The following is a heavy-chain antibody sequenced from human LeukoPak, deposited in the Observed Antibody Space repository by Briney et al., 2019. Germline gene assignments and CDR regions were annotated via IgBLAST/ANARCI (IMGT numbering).Heavy chain of an antibody. Sequence: GGSLRLSCAASGFTFSSYAMSWVRQAPGKGLEWVSAISGSGGSTYYADSVKGRFTISRDNSKNTLYLQMTCLRAEEPAVYYCAKGDGYYDFWSGYYRWGQGTPVTVSS. D-gene: IGHD3-3*01. J-gene: IGHJ4*02. CDR1: GFTFSSYA. CDR2: ISGSGGST. V-gene: IGHV3-23*01. CDR3: AKGDGYYDFWSGYYR.